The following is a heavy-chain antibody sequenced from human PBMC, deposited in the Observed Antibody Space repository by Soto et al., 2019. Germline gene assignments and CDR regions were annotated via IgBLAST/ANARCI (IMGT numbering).Heavy chain of an antibody. V-gene: IGHV3-15*01. CDR3: AISMSTPGAFDY. CDR2: IKSKTNGGTT. Sequence: VRLSCAASGLTLSSAWVIWVRQAPGKGLEGVGRIKSKTNGGTTDYPAPVKGRFTISRDDSKNMLYLQMDSLKTEDTAVYYCAISMSTPGAFDYWGQGTLVTVSS. CDR1: GLTLSSAW. D-gene: IGHD2-8*01. J-gene: IGHJ4*02.